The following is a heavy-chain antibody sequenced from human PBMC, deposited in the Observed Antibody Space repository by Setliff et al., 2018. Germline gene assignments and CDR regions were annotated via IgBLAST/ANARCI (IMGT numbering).Heavy chain of an antibody. CDR1: GFSFSDYA. J-gene: IGHJ4*02. V-gene: IGHV3-23*01. CDR2: GSTGKT. CDR3: AKDLSSNTAASYFFDL. D-gene: IGHD5-18*01. Sequence: GVSLRLSCAASGFSFSDYAMSWVRQAPRKGLEWVSGGSTGKTDYADSVKGRFTMSRDSSTNTLYLQMNSLRGEDTAVYYCAKDLSSNTAASYFFDLWGQGTQVTVSS.